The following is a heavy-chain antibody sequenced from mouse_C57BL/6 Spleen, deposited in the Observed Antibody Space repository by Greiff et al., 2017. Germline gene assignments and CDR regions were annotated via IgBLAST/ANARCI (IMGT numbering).Heavy chain of an antibody. J-gene: IGHJ4*01. V-gene: IGHV1-9*01. CDR1: GYTFTGYW. CDR3: ASPYGSPLRDY. Sequence: VKLVESGAELMKPGASVTLSCKATGYTFTGYWIEWVKHRPGHGLEWIGEIFPGRGRTNYNEKFKGKATFTADTSSNTAYMQLSSLTTEDSAIYYCASPYGSPLRDYWGQGTSVTVSS. D-gene: IGHD1-1*01. CDR2: IFPGRGRT.